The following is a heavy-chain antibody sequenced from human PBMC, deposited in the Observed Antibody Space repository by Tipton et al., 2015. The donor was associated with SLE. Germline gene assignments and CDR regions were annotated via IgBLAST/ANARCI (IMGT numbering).Heavy chain of an antibody. CDR3: AKDWADYYDSSGLGFFDI. D-gene: IGHD3-22*01. Sequence: GSLRLSCAASGFTFSSNAMSWVRQAPGKGLEWVSGISGSGGSTYYADSVKGRFTISRDNSKNTLYLQMNSLRAEDTAVYYCAKDWADYYDSSGLGFFDIWGQGTMVTVSS. V-gene: IGHV3-23*01. CDR2: ISGSGGST. J-gene: IGHJ3*02. CDR1: GFTFSSNA.